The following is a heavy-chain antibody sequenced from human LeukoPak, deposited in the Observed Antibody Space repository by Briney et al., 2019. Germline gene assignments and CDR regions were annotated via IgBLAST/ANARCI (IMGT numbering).Heavy chain of an antibody. J-gene: IGHJ4*02. Sequence: SETLSLTCTVSGGSISSGGYYWHWVRQHPGKGLEWIGNIYHSGDTDYNPSLRSRVTISVDTSLNQFSLKLNSVTAADTAVYYCARDQQLAHFDSWGQGTLVTVSS. CDR1: GGSISSGGYY. CDR3: ARDQQLAHFDS. CDR2: IYHSGDT. D-gene: IGHD1-1*01. V-gene: IGHV4-31*03.